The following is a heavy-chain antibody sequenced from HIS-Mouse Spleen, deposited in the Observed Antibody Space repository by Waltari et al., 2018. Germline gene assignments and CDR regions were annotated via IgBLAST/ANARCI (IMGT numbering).Heavy chain of an antibody. CDR1: GCSISSSSYY. V-gene: IGHV4-39*07. CDR3: AREIPYSSSWYDWYFDL. J-gene: IGHJ2*01. Sequence: QLQLQESGPGLVKPSETLSLTCTASGCSISSSSYYCGWIRQPPGKGLEWIGSIYYSGSTYYNPSLKSRVTISVDTSKNQFSLKLSSVTAADTAVYYCAREIPYSSSWYDWYFDLWGRGTLVTVSS. CDR2: IYYSGST. D-gene: IGHD6-13*01.